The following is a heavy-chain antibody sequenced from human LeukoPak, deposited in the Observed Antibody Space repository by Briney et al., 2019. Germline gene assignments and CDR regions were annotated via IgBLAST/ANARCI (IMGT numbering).Heavy chain of an antibody. Sequence: SVKVSCKASGGTFSSYAISWVRQAPGQGLEWMGGIIPIFGTANYAQKFQGRVTITADESTSTAYMELSSLRSEDTAVYYCARAPNWGSGFDYWGQGTLVTVSS. CDR3: ARAPNWGSGFDY. V-gene: IGHV1-69*13. J-gene: IGHJ4*02. D-gene: IGHD7-27*01. CDR2: IIPIFGTA. CDR1: GGTFSSYA.